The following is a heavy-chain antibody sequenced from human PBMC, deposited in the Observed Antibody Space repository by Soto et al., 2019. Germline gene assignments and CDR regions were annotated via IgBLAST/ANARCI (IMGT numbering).Heavy chain of an antibody. J-gene: IGHJ6*02. Sequence: PGGSLRLSCAASGFTFSIYAMSWVRQAPGKGLEWVSATTGSGGSTYYAGSVKGRFTISRDNSKNTLYLQMNSLRAEDTAVYYCNYGYYYYYGMDVWGQGTTVTVSS. CDR2: TTGSGGST. CDR3: NYGYYYYYGMDV. V-gene: IGHV3-23*01. D-gene: IGHD4-17*01. CDR1: GFTFSIYA.